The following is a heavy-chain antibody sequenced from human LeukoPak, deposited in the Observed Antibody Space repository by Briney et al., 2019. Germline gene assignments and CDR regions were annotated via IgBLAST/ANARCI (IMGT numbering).Heavy chain of an antibody. V-gene: IGHV3-53*01. J-gene: IGHJ4*02. D-gene: IGHD2-2*01. CDR1: GFTVSSNY. CDR2: IYSGGGT. CDR3: ARSPRPAAFDY. Sequence: PGGSLRLSCAASGFTVSSNYMSWVRQAPGKGLEWVSVIYSGGGTYYADSVKGRFTISRDNSKKTLYLQMNSLRAEDTAVYYCARSPRPAAFDYWGQGTLVTVSS.